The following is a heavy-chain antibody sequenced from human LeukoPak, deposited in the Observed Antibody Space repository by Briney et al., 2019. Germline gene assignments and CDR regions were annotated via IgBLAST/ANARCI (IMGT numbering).Heavy chain of an antibody. D-gene: IGHD6-19*01. CDR3: ARFHSGPSGWYVLWYFDL. J-gene: IGHJ2*01. CDR2: IYNSEST. CDR1: GGSVSTYY. Sequence: SENLSLTCTVSGGSVSTYYWSWIRQPPGKGQEWIGYIYNSESTKYNSSLESRVTMSVDTSKNQLYLKLSSVTAADTAVYYCARFHSGPSGWYVLWYFDLWGRGTLVTVSS. V-gene: IGHV4-4*09.